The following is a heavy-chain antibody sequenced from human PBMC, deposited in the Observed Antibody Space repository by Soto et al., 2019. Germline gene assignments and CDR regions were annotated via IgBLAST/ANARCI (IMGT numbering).Heavy chain of an antibody. Sequence: QVQLVQSGPEVKKPGASVKVSCKASGYTFTTYAIHWVRQAPGQGLEWMGWINAGNGNTEFAERFRGRVTITRDTSASTAHMELTGLTSEDTAVYYCARRSKSAGWLDPWGKGTLVTFSS. CDR2: INAGNGNT. J-gene: IGHJ5*02. CDR1: GYTFTTYA. V-gene: IGHV1-3*01. CDR3: ARRSKSAGWLDP.